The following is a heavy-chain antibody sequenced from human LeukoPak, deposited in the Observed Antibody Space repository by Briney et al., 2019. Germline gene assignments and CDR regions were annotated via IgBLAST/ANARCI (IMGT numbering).Heavy chain of an antibody. D-gene: IGHD1-1*01. J-gene: IGHJ3*02. V-gene: IGHV3-64*01. Sequence: PGGSLRLSCAASGFTFSSYAMHWVRQAPGKGLEYVSAISSNGGSTYYANSVKGRFTISRDNSKNTMYLQMGSLRAEDMAVYYCAREPPLERRFAFDIWGQGTMVTVSS. CDR3: AREPPLERRFAFDI. CDR2: ISSNGGST. CDR1: GFTFSSYA.